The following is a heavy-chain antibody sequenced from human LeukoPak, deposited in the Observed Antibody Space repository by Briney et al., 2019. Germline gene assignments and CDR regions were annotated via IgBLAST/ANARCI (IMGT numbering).Heavy chain of an antibody. J-gene: IGHJ4*02. V-gene: IGHV3-74*01. CDR2: INSDGSST. CDR3: TPSGNHSYYFDH. D-gene: IGHD1-14*01. CDR1: GFTFSSYW. Sequence: PGGSLRLSCAASGFTFSSYWMHWVRQAPGKGLVWVSRINSDGSSTSYADSVKGRFTISRDNAKNTLYLQMNSLRAEDTAVYYCTPSGNHSYYFDHWGQGTLVTVSS.